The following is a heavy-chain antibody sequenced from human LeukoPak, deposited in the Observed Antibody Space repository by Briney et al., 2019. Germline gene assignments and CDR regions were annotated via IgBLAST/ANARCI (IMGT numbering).Heavy chain of an antibody. CDR2: IYWNDDK. V-gene: IGHV2-5*01. J-gene: IGHJ4*02. CDR1: GFSLSTSGVG. CDR3: AHRRSPSMTTSFDY. D-gene: IGHD2/OR15-2a*01. Sequence: ESGPTLVNPTQTLTLTCTFSGFSLSTSGVGVGWIRQPPGKALEWLALIYWNDDKGYSPSLKSRLTITKDTSKNQVVLTMTNMDPVDTATYYCAHRRSPSMTTSFDYWGQGTLVTVSS.